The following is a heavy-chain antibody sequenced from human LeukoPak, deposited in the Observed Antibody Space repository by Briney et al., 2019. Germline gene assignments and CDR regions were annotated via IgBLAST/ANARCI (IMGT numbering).Heavy chain of an antibody. J-gene: IGHJ4*02. CDR1: GFTFSSYG. V-gene: IGHV3-33*01. CDR2: IWYDGSNK. Sequence: PGRSLRLSCAASGFTFSSYGMRWVRQAPGKGLEWVAVIWYDGSNKYYADSVKGRFTISRDNSKNTLYLQMNSLRAEDTAVYYCARGVLGYCSSTSCYPFDYWGQGTLVTVSS. CDR3: ARGVLGYCSSTSCYPFDY. D-gene: IGHD2-2*01.